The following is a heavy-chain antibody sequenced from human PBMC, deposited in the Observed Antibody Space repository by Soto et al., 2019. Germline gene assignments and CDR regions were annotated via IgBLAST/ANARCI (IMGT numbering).Heavy chain of an antibody. J-gene: IGHJ6*03. CDR3: ARVFRDWNYVLYYMDV. Sequence: ASVKVSCKASGYTFTSYDINWVRQATGQGLEWMGWMNPNSGNTGYAQKFQGRVTMTRNTSISTAYMELSSLRSEDTAVYYCARVFRDWNYVLYYMDVWGKGTTVTVSS. CDR2: MNPNSGNT. D-gene: IGHD1-7*01. CDR1: GYTFTSYD. V-gene: IGHV1-8*01.